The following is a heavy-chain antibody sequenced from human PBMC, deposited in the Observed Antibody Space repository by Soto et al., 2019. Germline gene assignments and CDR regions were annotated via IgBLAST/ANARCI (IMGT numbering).Heavy chain of an antibody. J-gene: IGHJ4*02. V-gene: IGHV3-23*01. CDR2: VSGSGGRT. D-gene: IGHD6-19*01. CDR1: GFTFSSYA. CDR3: ARPFSSGWYGDFDY. Sequence: EVQLLESGGGLVQPGGSLRVSCAASGFTFSSYAMSWVRQAPGKGLEWVSVVSGSGGRTYHADSVKGRFTISRDNSKNTLYLQMSSLRAEDTAVYYCARPFSSGWYGDFDYWGQGTLVTVSS.